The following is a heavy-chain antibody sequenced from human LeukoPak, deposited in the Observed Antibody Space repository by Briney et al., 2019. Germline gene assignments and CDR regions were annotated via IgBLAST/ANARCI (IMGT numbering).Heavy chain of an antibody. D-gene: IGHD3-10*01. Sequence: PSETLSLTCAAYGGSFSGYYWSWLRQPPGKGLEWIGEINHSGSTNYNPSLKSRVTISVDTSKNQFSLKLSSVTAADTAVNYCARTLKWFGDYKGYFDYWGQGTLVTVSS. CDR3: ARTLKWFGDYKGYFDY. V-gene: IGHV4-34*01. CDR1: GGSFSGYY. CDR2: INHSGST. J-gene: IGHJ4*02.